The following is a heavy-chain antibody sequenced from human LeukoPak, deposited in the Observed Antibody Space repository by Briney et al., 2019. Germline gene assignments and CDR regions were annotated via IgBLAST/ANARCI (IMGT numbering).Heavy chain of an antibody. Sequence: SETLSLTCAVSGGSISSSNWWSWVRQPPGKGLEWIGEIYHSGSTNCNPSLKSRVTISVDKSKNQFSLKLSSVTAADTAVYYCARHPSRSSTSCYVDYWGQGTLVTVSS. CDR1: GGSISSSNW. CDR2: IYHSGST. CDR3: ARHPSRSSTSCYVDY. D-gene: IGHD2-2*01. J-gene: IGHJ4*02. V-gene: IGHV4-4*02.